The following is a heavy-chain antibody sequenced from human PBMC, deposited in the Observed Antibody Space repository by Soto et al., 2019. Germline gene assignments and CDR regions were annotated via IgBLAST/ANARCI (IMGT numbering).Heavy chain of an antibody. D-gene: IGHD2-15*01. CDR1: GFSFNYHG. CDR3: VSLVSAHSDS. J-gene: IGHJ4*02. CDR2: ISSDGENT. Sequence: RGSLILSCAASGFSFNYHGLNWVRQAPGKGLEWVSTISSDGENTHYADSVKGRFFISSDNSSKTVDLQMNTLRVEDTAIYYCVSLVSAHSDSWGQGP. V-gene: IGHV3-23*01.